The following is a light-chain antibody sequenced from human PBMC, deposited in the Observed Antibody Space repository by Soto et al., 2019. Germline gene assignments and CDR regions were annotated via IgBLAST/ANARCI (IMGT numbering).Light chain of an antibody. CDR2: DAS. CDR1: QSVSSY. V-gene: IGKV3-11*02. CDR3: QQRTNWPLFT. Sequence: ETVLTQSPATLSLSPGERATLSYRASQSVSSYLARYQQKPGQGPRLLIYDASNRATGIPARFSGSGSGRAFTLTISSLEPEDFAVYYCQQRTNWPLFTFGPGTKVDIK. J-gene: IGKJ3*01.